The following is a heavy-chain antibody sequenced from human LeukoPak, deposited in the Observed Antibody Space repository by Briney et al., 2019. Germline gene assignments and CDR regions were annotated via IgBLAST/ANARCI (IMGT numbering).Heavy chain of an antibody. V-gene: IGHV3-74*01. J-gene: IGHJ4*02. CDR1: EFTFSSYW. CDR2: INSDGRTT. CDR3: AREGYYDSSGYSIRFSY. D-gene: IGHD3-22*01. Sequence: QTGGSLRLSCEASEFTFSSYWMHWVRQAPGKGLVWVSRINSDGRTTIYADSVKGRFTISRDNAKNMLYLQMNSLRAEDTAVYYCAREGYYDSSGYSIRFSYWGQGTLVTVSS.